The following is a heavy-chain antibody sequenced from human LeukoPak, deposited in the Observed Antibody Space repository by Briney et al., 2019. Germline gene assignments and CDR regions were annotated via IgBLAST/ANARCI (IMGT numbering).Heavy chain of an antibody. CDR2: MNPNSGNT. V-gene: IGHV1-8*01. CDR3: AGDLAYCGGDCYDDY. Sequence: ASVKVSCKASGYTFTSYDINWVRQATGQGLEWMGWMNPNSGNTGYAQKFQGRVTMTRNTSISTAYMELSSLRSEDTAVYYCAGDLAYCGGDCYDDYWGQGTLVTVSS. CDR1: GYTFTSYD. D-gene: IGHD2-21*02. J-gene: IGHJ4*02.